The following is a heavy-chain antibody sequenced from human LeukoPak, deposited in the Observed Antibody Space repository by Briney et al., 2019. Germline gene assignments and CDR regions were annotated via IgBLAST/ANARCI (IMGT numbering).Heavy chain of an antibody. CDR3: ARDLYFSYYFDY. CDR1: GFTFSSYA. J-gene: IGHJ4*02. CDR2: ISSNGGST. V-gene: IGHV3-64*01. Sequence: GGSLRLSCAASGFTFSSYAMHWVRQAPGKGLEYVSAISSNGGSTYYANSVRGRFTISRDNSKNTLYLQMGSLRTEDMAVYYCARDLYFSYYFDYWGQGTLVIVSS. D-gene: IGHD3-9*01.